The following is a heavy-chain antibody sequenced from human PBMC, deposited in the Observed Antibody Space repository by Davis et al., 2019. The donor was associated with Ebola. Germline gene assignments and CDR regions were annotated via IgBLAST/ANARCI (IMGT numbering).Heavy chain of an antibody. Sequence: GESLKISCAASGFTFSDAWMSWVRQAPGKGPEYIGRITSQADGGTVEYTAPVKGRFTISRDDSRNTVYLQTNSLKTDDTAVYYCSTFPVPYYGYLDDYWGQGTLVTVSS. CDR2: ITSQADGGTV. J-gene: IGHJ4*02. CDR1: GFTFSDAW. D-gene: IGHD3-10*01. CDR3: STFPVPYYGYLDDY. V-gene: IGHV3-15*01.